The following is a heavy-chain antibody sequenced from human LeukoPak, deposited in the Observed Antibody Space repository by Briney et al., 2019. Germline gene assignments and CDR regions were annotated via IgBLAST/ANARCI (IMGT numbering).Heavy chain of an antibody. CDR3: ARGAAIVNDY. J-gene: IGHJ4*02. CDR2: MNPNSGNT. V-gene: IGHV1-8*01. Sequence: ASVKVSCTASGYSFNNYDINWVRQATGQGLEWMGWMNPNSGNTGYAQKFQGRVTMTRNTSISTAYMELSSLRSEDTAVYYCARGAAIVNDYWGQGTLVTVSS. CDR1: GYSFNNYD. D-gene: IGHD1-26*01.